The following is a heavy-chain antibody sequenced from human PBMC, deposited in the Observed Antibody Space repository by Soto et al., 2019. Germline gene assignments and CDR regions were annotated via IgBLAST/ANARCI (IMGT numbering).Heavy chain of an antibody. CDR3: AKVRRIIGGYRHALNFDY. J-gene: IGHJ4*02. V-gene: IGHV3-23*01. CDR1: GFTFSSYA. Sequence: EVQLLESGGGLVQPGGSLRLSCAASGFTFSSYAMSWVRQAPGKGLEWVSAISGSGGSTYYADYVKGRFTISRDNSKNALYLQMNSLRAEDTAVYYCAKVRRIIGGYRHALNFDYWGQGTLVTVSS. CDR2: ISGSGGST. D-gene: IGHD3-16*02.